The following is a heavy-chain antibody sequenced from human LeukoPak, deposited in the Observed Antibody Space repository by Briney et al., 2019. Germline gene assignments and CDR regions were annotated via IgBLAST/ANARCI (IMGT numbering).Heavy chain of an antibody. CDR1: GYSFTSYW. CDR2: IDPSASET. V-gene: IGHV5-51*01. J-gene: IGHJ4*02. Sequence: GESLKISSKASGYSFTSYWIGWVRQMPGKGLEWMGIIDPSASETRYTPSFQGQVTISVDKSLTTADLQWNSLKASDTAMYYCARQTAMGRSGDYWGQGTLVTVSS. D-gene: IGHD5-18*01. CDR3: ARQTAMGRSGDY.